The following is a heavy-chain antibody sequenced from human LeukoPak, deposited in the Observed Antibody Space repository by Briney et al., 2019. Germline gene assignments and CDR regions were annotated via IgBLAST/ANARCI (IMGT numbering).Heavy chain of an antibody. CDR2: IYHSGST. D-gene: IGHD3-10*01. CDR1: ARSISSSNW. CDR3: ARTNPDYYGSGSYPLDY. V-gene: IGHV4-4*02. J-gene: IGHJ4*02. Sequence: PSGTLSLTCAVSARSISSSNWWSWVRQPPGKGLEWIGEIYHSGSTTYNPSLKSRVTISVDKSKNQFSLKLRSVTAADTAVYYCARTNPDYYGSGSYPLDYWGQGTLVTVSS.